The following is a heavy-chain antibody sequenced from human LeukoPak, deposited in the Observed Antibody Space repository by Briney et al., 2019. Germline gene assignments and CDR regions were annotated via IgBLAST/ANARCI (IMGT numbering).Heavy chain of an antibody. CDR3: ARGGAARDYYYYYMDV. V-gene: IGHV3-7*01. CDR2: IKQDGSVQ. Sequence: GGSLRLSCAASGFPFSGYWMDWVRQAPGKGMEWVANIKQDGSVQYYADSVKGRFTISRDNAKNSLYLQMNSLRAEDTAVYYCARGGAARDYYYYYMDVWGKGTTLTVSS. CDR1: GFPFSGYW. J-gene: IGHJ6*03. D-gene: IGHD6-6*01.